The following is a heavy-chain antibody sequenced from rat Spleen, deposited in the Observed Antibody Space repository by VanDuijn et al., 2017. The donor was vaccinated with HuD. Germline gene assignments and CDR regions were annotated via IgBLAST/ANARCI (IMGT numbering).Heavy chain of an antibody. Sequence: EVQLVESGGGLVQPGRSLKLSCAASGFTFSNYYMAWVRQAPKKGLEWVATIIYDGSRTYYRDSVKGRFTISRDNAKSTLYLQMDSLRSEDTATYYCATHNNYYWYFDFWGPGTMVTVSS. CDR2: IIYDGSRT. V-gene: IGHV5S10*01. D-gene: IGHD1-10*01. CDR1: GFTFSNYY. J-gene: IGHJ1*01. CDR3: ATHNNYYWYFDF.